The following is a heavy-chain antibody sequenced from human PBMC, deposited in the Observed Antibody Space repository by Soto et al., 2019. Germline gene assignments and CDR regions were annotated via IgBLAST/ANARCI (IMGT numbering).Heavy chain of an antibody. V-gene: IGHV3-66*01. CDR1: GFTVSSNC. J-gene: IGHJ6*02. CDR2: IYSGDTR. Sequence: EVQLVESGGGLVQPGGSLRLSCAASGFTVSSNCMSWVRQAPGKGLEWVSVIYSGDTRYYADSVKGRFTISRDNSKNTLYLQMNSLRAEDTAVYYCAREMRTLYGMDVWGHWTSVTVSS. CDR3: AREMRTLYGMDV.